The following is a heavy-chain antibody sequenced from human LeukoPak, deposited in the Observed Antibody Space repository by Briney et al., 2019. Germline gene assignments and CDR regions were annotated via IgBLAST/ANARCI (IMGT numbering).Heavy chain of an antibody. CDR2: IYHSGST. J-gene: IGHJ2*01. Sequence: SETLSLTCAVSGYSISSGYYWGWIRQPPGKGLEWIGSIYHSGSTYYNPSLKSRVTISVDTSKNQFSLKLSSVTAADTAVYYCARSPRWFFDLWGRGTLITVSP. V-gene: IGHV4-38-2*01. CDR3: ARSPRWFFDL. CDR1: GYSISSGYY.